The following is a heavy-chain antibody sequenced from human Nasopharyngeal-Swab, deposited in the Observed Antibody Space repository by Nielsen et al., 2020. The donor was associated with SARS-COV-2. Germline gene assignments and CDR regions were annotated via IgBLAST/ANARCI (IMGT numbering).Heavy chain of an antibody. CDR2: INSVETYT. CDR1: GFSIRSYR. D-gene: IGHD6-13*01. V-gene: IGHV3-74*01. CDR3: AREKVGAAAEGFDY. J-gene: IGHJ4*02. Sequence: GASLKISCAASGFSIRSYRLHWVRQPRGKRLVWVSRINSVETYTDYADSVKGRITISRDNAKSTLFLQMSNLRADDTAVYYCAREKVGAAAEGFDYWGRGTLVTVSS.